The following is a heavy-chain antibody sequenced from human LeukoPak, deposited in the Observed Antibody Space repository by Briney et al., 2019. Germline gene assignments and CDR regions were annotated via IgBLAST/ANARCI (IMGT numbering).Heavy chain of an antibody. Sequence: ASLRLSCSASGFTFSSCAMTWVRQAPGKGLEWVSTISGGGASTYYADSVKGRFTISKDNSKDTLYLQMNSLRAEDTAVYYCAKGAGIAAIPTIDYWGQGTLVTVSS. CDR1: GFTFSSCA. V-gene: IGHV3-23*01. CDR3: AKGAGIAAIPTIDY. D-gene: IGHD6-13*01. CDR2: ISGGGAST. J-gene: IGHJ4*02.